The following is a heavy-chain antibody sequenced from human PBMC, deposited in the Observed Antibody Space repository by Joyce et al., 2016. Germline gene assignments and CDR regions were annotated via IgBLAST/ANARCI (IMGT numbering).Heavy chain of an antibody. V-gene: IGHV3-15*01. CDR3: TTDPRY. CDR1: GLTFRTTW. CDR2: IKSKNDGGTL. Sequence: VQLVESGGGLVQPGESLRLSCGVSGLTFRTTWMSWVRQAPGKGLEWIGRIKSKNDGGTLDYIETVKGRFTLSRDDSTNTVYLQMDSLKIDDTAMYYCTTDPRYWGRGTLVTVSS. J-gene: IGHJ4*02.